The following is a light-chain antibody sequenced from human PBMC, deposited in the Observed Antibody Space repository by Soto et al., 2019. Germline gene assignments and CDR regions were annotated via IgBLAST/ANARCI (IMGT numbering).Light chain of an antibody. Sequence: QSVLTQPPSVSAAPGQKVTISCSGSSSNIGNNYVSWYQQLPGTAPKLLIYDNNKRPSGIPDRFSGSKSGTSATLGITGLQTGDEADYYCGTWYSSLSPEVVFGGGTKLTVL. J-gene: IGLJ2*01. CDR1: SSNIGNNY. V-gene: IGLV1-51*01. CDR2: DNN. CDR3: GTWYSSLSPEVV.